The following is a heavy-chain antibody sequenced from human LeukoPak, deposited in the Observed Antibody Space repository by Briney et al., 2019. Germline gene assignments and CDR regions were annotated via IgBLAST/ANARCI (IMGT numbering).Heavy chain of an antibody. Sequence: GGSLRLSCAASGFTFSTYSMDWVRQAPGKGLEWVAVISYDGSNKYYADSVKGRFTISRDNSKNTLYLQMNSLRAEDTAVYYCARGYLEGDLDYWGQGTLVTVSS. CDR2: ISYDGSNK. V-gene: IGHV3-30*03. J-gene: IGHJ4*02. CDR1: GFTFSTYS. CDR3: ARGYLEGDLDY. D-gene: IGHD1-20*01.